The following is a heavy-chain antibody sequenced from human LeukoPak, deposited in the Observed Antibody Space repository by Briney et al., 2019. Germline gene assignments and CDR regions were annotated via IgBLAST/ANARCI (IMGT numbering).Heavy chain of an antibody. D-gene: IGHD3-9*01. CDR1: GGSISSGGYY. CDR2: IYYSGST. CDR3: ARTDILTGYYRTFDY. J-gene: IGHJ4*02. V-gene: IGHV4-31*03. Sequence: SQTLSLTCTVSGGSISSGGYYWSWIRQHPGKGLEWIGYIYYSGSTYYNPSLKSRVTISVDTSENQFSLKLSSVTAADTAVYYCARTDILTGYYRTFDYWGQGTLVTVSS.